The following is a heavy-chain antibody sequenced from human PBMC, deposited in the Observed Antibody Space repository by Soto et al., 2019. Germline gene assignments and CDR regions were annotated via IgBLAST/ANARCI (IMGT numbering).Heavy chain of an antibody. J-gene: IGHJ4*02. Sequence: GGSLRLSCAASGFTSSDYDMSLIRQAPGKGLEWVSYISSSDTIIYYADSVKGRFTISRDNAKSSLYVQMNSLRAEDTDVYYCARDLSYYDSSGYIDSWGQGNLVTVSS. CDR2: ISSSDTII. D-gene: IGHD3-22*01. CDR3: ARDLSYYDSSGYIDS. CDR1: GFTSSDYD. V-gene: IGHV3-11*01.